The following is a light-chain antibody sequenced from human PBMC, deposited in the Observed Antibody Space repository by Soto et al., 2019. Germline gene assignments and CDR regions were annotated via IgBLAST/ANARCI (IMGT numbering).Light chain of an antibody. Sequence: EIVLTQSPGTLSLSPGEGATLSCRASQSVSSSYLAWYQQKPGQAPRLLIYGASSRATGIPDRFSGSGSAPNFTLTISSREPEAFAVYYCQQYGSSPRTFGQRTNVDIK. CDR3: QQYGSSPRT. CDR1: QSVSSSY. CDR2: GAS. V-gene: IGKV3-20*01. J-gene: IGKJ1*01.